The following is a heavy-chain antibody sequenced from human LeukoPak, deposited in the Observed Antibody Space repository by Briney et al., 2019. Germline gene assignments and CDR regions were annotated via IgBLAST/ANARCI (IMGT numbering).Heavy chain of an antibody. CDR3: AKVHYTASFPGSFPGRNYFDY. CDR1: GFAFSGYA. V-gene: IGHV3-23*01. J-gene: IGHJ4*02. Sequence: GGSLTLSFTVSGFAFSGYAMSWVRQAPCKGPEWVSSICSRGDVTYSAHSVKGRFTISRDNSKRTLFLQMNSLRAEDTAVYYCAKVHYTASFPGSFPGRNYFDYWGQGSLVTVSS. CDR2: ICSRGDVT. D-gene: IGHD1-26*01.